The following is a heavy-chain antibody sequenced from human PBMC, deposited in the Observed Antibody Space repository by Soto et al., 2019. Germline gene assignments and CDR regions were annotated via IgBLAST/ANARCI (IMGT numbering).Heavy chain of an antibody. V-gene: IGHV3-48*02. CDR2: ISSSSSTI. CDR1: GFTFSSYS. CDR3: AGGTIFGPPGNWFDP. D-gene: IGHD3-3*01. Sequence: EVQLVESGGGLVQPGGSLRLSCAASGFTFSSYSMNWVRQAPGKGLEWVSYISSSSSTIYYADSVKGRFTISRDNAKNSLYLQMDSLRDEDTAVYYCAGGTIFGPPGNWFDPWGQGTLVTVSS. J-gene: IGHJ5*02.